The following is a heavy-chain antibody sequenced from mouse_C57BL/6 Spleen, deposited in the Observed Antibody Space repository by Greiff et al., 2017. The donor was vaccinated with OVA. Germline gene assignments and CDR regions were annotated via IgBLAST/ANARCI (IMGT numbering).Heavy chain of an antibody. Sequence: VQLQQPGAELVRPGSSVKLSCKASGYTFTSYWMHWVKQRPIQGLEWIGNIDPSDSETHYNQKFKDKATLTVDKSSSTAYMQLSSLTSEDAAVYYCARDYYGNYGAMDYWGQGTSVTVSS. CDR2: IDPSDSET. D-gene: IGHD2-1*01. V-gene: IGHV1-52*01. CDR1: GYTFTSYW. J-gene: IGHJ4*01. CDR3: ARDYYGNYGAMDY.